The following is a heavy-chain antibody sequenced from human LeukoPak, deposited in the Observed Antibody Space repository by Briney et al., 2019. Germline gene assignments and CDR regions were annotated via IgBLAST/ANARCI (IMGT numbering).Heavy chain of an antibody. V-gene: IGHV1-69*04. J-gene: IGHJ4*02. D-gene: IGHD3-22*01. Sequence: ASVKVSCKASGGTLSSYAISWVRQAPGQGLEWMGRIIPILGIANYAQKFQGRVTITADKSTNTAYMELSSLRSEGTAVYYCARSNYYDSSGYYPEDYWGQGTLVTVSS. CDR1: GGTLSSYA. CDR2: IIPILGIA. CDR3: ARSNYYDSSGYYPEDY.